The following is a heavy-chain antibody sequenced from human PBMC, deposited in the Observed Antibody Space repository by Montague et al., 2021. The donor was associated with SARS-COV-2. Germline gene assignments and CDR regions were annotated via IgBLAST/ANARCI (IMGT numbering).Heavy chain of an antibody. CDR1: GASISTSIYY. V-gene: IGHV4-39*07. CDR2: ICFTGXT. CDR3: ARFGGGALEFDL. J-gene: IGHJ4*02. D-gene: IGHD3-10*01. Sequence: SETLSLTCTVSGASISTSIYYWGWIRQPPGKGLEWIGRICFTGXTXYXXXXESRVSMSVDTSTNQFSLNLTSVTAADTAVYFCARFGGGALEFDLWGQGALVTVSS.